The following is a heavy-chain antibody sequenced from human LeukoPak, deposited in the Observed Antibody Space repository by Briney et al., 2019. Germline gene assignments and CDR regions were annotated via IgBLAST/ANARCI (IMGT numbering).Heavy chain of an antibody. Sequence: ASVKVSCKASGYTFTSYGISWVRQAPGQGLEWMGWISAYNGNTNYAQKFQGRVTITADKSTSTAYMELSSLRSEDTAVYYCARDVTVRGYDFWSGPNFDYWGQGTLVTVSS. V-gene: IGHV1-18*01. D-gene: IGHD3-3*01. CDR2: ISAYNGNT. CDR1: GYTFTSYG. J-gene: IGHJ4*02. CDR3: ARDVTVRGYDFWSGPNFDY.